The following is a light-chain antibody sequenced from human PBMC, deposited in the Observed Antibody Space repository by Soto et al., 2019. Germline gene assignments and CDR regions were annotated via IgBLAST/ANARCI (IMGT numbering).Light chain of an antibody. Sequence: EIVMTESPPTRSVSXXXXXXXXXXASQGAGNFLAWYQQKPGQAPRLLIYDASNRAAGIPARFSGSGSGTDFTLTISSLEPEDFAVYYCQQRSNWPITFGQGTRLEI. CDR3: QQRSNWPIT. CDR1: QGAGNF. CDR2: DAS. J-gene: IGKJ5*01. V-gene: IGKV3D-11*01.